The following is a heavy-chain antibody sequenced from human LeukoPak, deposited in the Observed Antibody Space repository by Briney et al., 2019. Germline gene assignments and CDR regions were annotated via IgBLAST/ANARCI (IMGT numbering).Heavy chain of an antibody. V-gene: IGHV4-34*01. CDR3: ALRDSSGYYPDY. CDR1: SGSFSGYY. CDR2: INHSGST. D-gene: IGHD3-22*01. J-gene: IGHJ4*02. Sequence: PSETLSLTCAVYSGSFSGYYWSWIRQPPGKGLEWIGEINHSGSTNYNPSLKSRVTISVDTSKNQFSLKLSSVTAADTAVYYCALRDSSGYYPDYWGQGTLVTVSS.